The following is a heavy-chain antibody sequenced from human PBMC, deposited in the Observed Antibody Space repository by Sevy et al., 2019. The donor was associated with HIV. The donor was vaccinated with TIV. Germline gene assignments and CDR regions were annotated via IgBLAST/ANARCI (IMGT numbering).Heavy chain of an antibody. V-gene: IGHV4-34*01. J-gene: IGHJ6*02. Sequence: SETLSLTCAVYGGSFSGYYWSWIRQPPGKGLEWIGESNHSGSTNYNPSLKSRVTISVDTSKNQFSLKLSSVTAADTAVYYCEGHCSGGSCYVQGSDGMDVWGQGTTVTVSS. CDR3: EGHCSGGSCYVQGSDGMDV. CDR2: SNHSGST. D-gene: IGHD2-15*01. CDR1: GGSFSGYY.